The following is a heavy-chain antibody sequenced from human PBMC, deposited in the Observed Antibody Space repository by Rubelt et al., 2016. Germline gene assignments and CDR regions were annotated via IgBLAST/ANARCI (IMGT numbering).Heavy chain of an antibody. CDR3: ARAASTVTTLLDLGY. CDR1: GYTFTSYY. J-gene: IGHJ4*02. V-gene: IGHV1-46*01. CDR2: INPSGGST. D-gene: IGHD4-17*01. Sequence: QVQLVQSGAEVQKPGASVKVSCKASGYTFTSYYMHWVRQAPGQGLEWMGIINPSGGSTSYEQKFQGGVTMTRATSTSTVYMELSSLRSEDTAVYYCARAASTVTTLLDLGYWGQGTLVTVSS.